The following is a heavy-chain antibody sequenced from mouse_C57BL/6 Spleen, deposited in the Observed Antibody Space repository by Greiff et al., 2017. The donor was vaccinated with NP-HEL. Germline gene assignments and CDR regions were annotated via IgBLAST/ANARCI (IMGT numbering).Heavy chain of an antibody. CDR3: TRGDYYGSSYWYFDV. CDR1: GYTFTSYW. J-gene: IGHJ1*03. D-gene: IGHD1-1*01. Sequence: EVKLQQSGTVLARPGASVKMSCKTSGYTFTSYWMHWVKQRPGQGLEWIGAIYPGNSDTSYNQKFQGKAKLTAVTSASTAYMELSSLTNEDSAVYYCTRGDYYGSSYWYFDVWGTGTTVTVSS. CDR2: IYPGNSDT. V-gene: IGHV1-5*01.